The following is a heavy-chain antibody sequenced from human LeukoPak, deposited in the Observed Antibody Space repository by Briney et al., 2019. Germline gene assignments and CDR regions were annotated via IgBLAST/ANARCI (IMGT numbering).Heavy chain of an antibody. CDR1: GFTVSTNY. CDR3: AKAAYPVDY. Sequence: GGSLRLSCAASGFTVSTNYMSWVRQAPGKGLEWVSVIYSGGSGGSTYYADSVKGRFTISRDNSKNTLDLQMNSLRAEDTAVYYCAKAAYPVDYWGQGTLVTVSS. D-gene: IGHD6-25*01. V-gene: IGHV3-66*02. CDR2: IYSGGSGGST. J-gene: IGHJ4*02.